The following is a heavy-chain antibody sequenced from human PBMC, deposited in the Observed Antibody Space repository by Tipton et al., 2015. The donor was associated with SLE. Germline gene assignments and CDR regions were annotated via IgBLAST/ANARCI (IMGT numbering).Heavy chain of an antibody. CDR3: AKRSGSDGWGAPDL. V-gene: IGHV3-7*03. D-gene: IGHD3-16*01. J-gene: IGHJ6*02. Sequence: QLVQSGGGVVQPERSLRLSCAASGFSFSSYGMHWVRQAPGKGLEWVANIKQDGSEKYHVDSVKGRFTISRDNAKNSLYLQLSSLRADDSAVYYCAKRSGSDGWGAPDLWGQGTTVTVSS. CDR1: GFSFSSYG. CDR2: IKQDGSEK.